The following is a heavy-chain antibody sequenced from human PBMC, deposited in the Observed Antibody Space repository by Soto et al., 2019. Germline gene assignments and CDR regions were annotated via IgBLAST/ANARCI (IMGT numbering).Heavy chain of an antibody. CDR1: GGSISSYY. Sequence: TSETLSLTCTVSGGSISSYYWSWIRQPPGKGLEWIGYIFYSGSTNYNPSLKSRVTISVDTSKDQFSLKLSSVTAADTAVYYCAGRYSSSFDFWGQGTLVTVSS. CDR2: IFYSGST. V-gene: IGHV4-59*08. J-gene: IGHJ4*02. D-gene: IGHD6-13*01. CDR3: AGRYSSSFDF.